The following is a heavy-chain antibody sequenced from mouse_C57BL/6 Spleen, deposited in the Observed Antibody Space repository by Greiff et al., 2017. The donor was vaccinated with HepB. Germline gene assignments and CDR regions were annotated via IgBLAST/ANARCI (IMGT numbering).Heavy chain of an antibody. CDR2: IWRGGST. D-gene: IGHD2-4*01. CDR1: GFSLTSYG. J-gene: IGHJ1*03. V-gene: IGHV2-5*01. Sequence: VQRVESGPGLVQPSQSLSITCTVSGFSLTSYGVHWVRQSPGKGLEWLGVIWRGGSTDYNAAFMSRLSITKDNSKSQVFFKMNSLQADDTAIYYCAKVYDYDGYFDVWGTGTTVTVSS. CDR3: AKVYDYDGYFDV.